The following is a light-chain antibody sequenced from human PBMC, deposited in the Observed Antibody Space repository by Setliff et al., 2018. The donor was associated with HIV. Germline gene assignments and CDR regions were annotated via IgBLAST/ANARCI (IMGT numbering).Light chain of an antibody. CDR1: SSDLGSYNL. CDR2: EVT. CDR3: CSYRSNSFCV. J-gene: IGLJ1*01. Sequence: QSVLTQPASVSGSPGQSITISCNGTSSDLGSYNLVSWYQEPPGKVPKLIIYEVTKRSSGLSYRFSGSKSGNTASLTIVGLQPEDEADYYCCSYRSNSFCVFGTGTKV. V-gene: IGLV2-23*02.